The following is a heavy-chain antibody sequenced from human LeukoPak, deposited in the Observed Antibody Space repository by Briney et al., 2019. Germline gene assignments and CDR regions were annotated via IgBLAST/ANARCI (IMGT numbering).Heavy chain of an antibody. CDR1: GYTFTSYG. D-gene: IGHD6-13*01. V-gene: IGHV1-18*01. CDR2: ISAYNGNT. J-gene: IGHJ5*02. Sequence: ASVKASCKASGYTFTSYGISWVRQAPGQGLEWMGWISAYNGNTNYAQKLQGRVTMTTDTSTSTAYMELRSLRSDDTAVYYCARDTDSSSWYGEKNWFDPWGQGTLVTVSS. CDR3: ARDTDSSSWYGEKNWFDP.